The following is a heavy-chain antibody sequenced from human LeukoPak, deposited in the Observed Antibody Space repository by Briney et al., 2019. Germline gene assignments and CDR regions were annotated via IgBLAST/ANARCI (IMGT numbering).Heavy chain of an antibody. Sequence: ASVKVSCKASGYTFTSYAMHWVRQAPGQRLEWMGWINAGNGNTKCSQKFQGRVTITRDTSASTAYMELSSLRSEDTAVYYCARVRQLPNWFDPWGQGTLVTVSS. CDR3: ARVRQLPNWFDP. D-gene: IGHD6-6*01. V-gene: IGHV1-3*01. CDR1: GYTFTSYA. CDR2: INAGNGNT. J-gene: IGHJ5*02.